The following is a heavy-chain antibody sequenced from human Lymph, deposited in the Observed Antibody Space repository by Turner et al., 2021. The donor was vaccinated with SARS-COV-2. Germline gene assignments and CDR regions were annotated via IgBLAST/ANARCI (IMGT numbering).Heavy chain of an antibody. D-gene: IGHD2-15*01. CDR3: AKDPGYCSGGSCYSRTYFDY. J-gene: IGHJ4*02. Sequence: EVQLVESGGGVVQPGGSLRLSCAASGFTFYDYAMHWVRQGPGKGLEWVSLISGDGGSTYSADSVKGRFTISRDNSKNSLYLQMNSLRTEDTALYYCAKDPGYCSGGSCYSRTYFDYWGQGTLVTVSS. CDR2: ISGDGGST. CDR1: GFTFYDYA. V-gene: IGHV3-43*02.